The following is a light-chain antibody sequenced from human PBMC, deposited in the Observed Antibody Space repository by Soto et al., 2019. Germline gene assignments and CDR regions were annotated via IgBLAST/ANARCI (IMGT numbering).Light chain of an antibody. Sequence: EIVMTQSPGTLSVSPGERATLSCRASQSISRNLAWYQQKPGRAPRLLMYGASTRATGIPARFSGSGSGTEFTLTISSLQSEDFALYYCHQYNSWPPGTFGQGTKVDIK. V-gene: IGKV3-15*01. CDR3: HQYNSWPPGT. CDR1: QSISRN. CDR2: GAS. J-gene: IGKJ2*01.